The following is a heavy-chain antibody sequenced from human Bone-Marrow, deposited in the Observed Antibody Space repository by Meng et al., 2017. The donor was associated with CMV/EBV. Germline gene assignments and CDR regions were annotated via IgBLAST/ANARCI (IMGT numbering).Heavy chain of an antibody. CDR1: GGNFRNDA. CDR3: AVPRGGYCSSSSCPPAY. V-gene: IGHV1-69*05. Sequence: SVKVSCKASGGNFRNDAFSWVRQAPGQGLEWVGGVISLFGTPNYAQKFQGRVTITTDESTTTVYMKMSSLGSDDTAVFYCAVPRGGYCSSSSCPPAYWGQGTLVTVSS. J-gene: IGHJ4*02. D-gene: IGHD2-2*03. CDR2: VISLFGTP.